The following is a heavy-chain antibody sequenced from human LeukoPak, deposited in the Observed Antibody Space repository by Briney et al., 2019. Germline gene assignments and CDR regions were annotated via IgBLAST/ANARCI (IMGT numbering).Heavy chain of an antibody. J-gene: IGHJ4*02. CDR3: ARVGPHKAYFDY. Sequence: GGSLRLSXAASGFTFSSYSMNWVRQAPGKGLEWVSSISSSSSYIYYADSVKGRFTISRDNAKNSLYLQMNSLRAEDTAVYYCARVGPHKAYFDYWGQGTLVTVSS. V-gene: IGHV3-21*01. CDR2: ISSSSSYI. CDR1: GFTFSSYS.